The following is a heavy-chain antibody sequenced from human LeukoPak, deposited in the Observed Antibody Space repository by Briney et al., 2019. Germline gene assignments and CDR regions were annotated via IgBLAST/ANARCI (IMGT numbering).Heavy chain of an antibody. CDR1: GGSISSSSYY. CDR2: IYYSGST. J-gene: IGHJ4*02. V-gene: IGHV4-39*01. Sequence: SETLSLTCTVSGGSISSSSYYWGWIRQPPGKGLEWIGGIYYSGSTYYNPSLKSRVTISVDTSKNQFSLKLSSVTAADTAVYYCARRASMITFGGVIVKPPDYWGQGTLVTVSS. CDR3: ARRASMITFGGVIVKPPDY. D-gene: IGHD3-16*02.